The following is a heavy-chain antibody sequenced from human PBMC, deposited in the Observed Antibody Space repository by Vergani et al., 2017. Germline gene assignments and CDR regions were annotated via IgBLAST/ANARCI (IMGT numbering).Heavy chain of an antibody. CDR2: ISGSGGST. D-gene: IGHD3-10*01. CDR3: AKDMGPYGSGSYFDY. CDR1: GFTFSSYA. V-gene: IGHV3-23*01. Sequence: EVQLLESGGGLVQPGGSLRLSCAASGFTFSSYAMSWVRQAPGKGLEWVSAISGSGGSTYYADSVKGRFTISRDNSKNTRYLQMNSLRAEDTAVYYCAKDMGPYGSGSYFDYWGQGTLVTVSS. J-gene: IGHJ4*02.